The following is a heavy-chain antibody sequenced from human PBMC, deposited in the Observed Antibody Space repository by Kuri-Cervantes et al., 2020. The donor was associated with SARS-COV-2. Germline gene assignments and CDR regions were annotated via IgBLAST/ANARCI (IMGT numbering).Heavy chain of an antibody. CDR3: ARDCVGVHDY. J-gene: IGHJ4*02. V-gene: IGHV3-30-3*01. D-gene: IGHD2-21*01. CDR1: GFTFSSYA. CDR2: ISYDGSNT. Sequence: GGSLRLSCAASGFTFSSYAIHWVRQAPGKGLEWVAIISYDGSNTYYADSVKGRFTISRDNSKNTLYLQMNSLRTEDTAIYYCARDCVGVHDYWGQGTLVTVSS.